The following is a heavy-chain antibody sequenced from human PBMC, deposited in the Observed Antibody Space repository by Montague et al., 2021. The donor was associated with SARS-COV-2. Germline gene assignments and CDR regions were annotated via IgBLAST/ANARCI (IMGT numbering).Heavy chain of an antibody. D-gene: IGHD2-15*01. CDR3: ARHYSATLPAVY. V-gene: IGHV4-59*08. J-gene: IGHJ4*02. Sequence: SETLSLTCTVSGGSISSFYWSWFRQPPGKGLECIGYISDSGSTTCNPSLTSRVTMSVDTSKNQFSLKVHSVTAADTAVYYCARHYSATLPAVYWGQGTLVTVSS. CDR2: ISDSGST. CDR1: GGSISSFY.